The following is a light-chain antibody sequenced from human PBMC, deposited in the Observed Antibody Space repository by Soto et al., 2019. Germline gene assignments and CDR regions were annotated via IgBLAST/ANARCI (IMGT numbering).Light chain of an antibody. V-gene: IGLV1-44*01. CDR2: SYN. CDR3: AAWDDTLNGLV. CDR1: NSNIGRNT. Sequence: QSVLTQPPSASGTPDQWVTISCSGSNSNIGRNTVNWYQLLPGTAPKLLMYSYNQRPSGVPDRFSGSKSGTSASLAISGLQSEDEGDYYCAAWDDTLNGLVFGGGTKLTVL. J-gene: IGLJ3*02.